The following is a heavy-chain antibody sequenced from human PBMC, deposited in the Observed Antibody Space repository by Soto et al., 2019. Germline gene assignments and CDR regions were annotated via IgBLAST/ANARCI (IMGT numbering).Heavy chain of an antibody. J-gene: IGHJ4*02. Sequence: GASVKVSCKASGYTFTGYYMHWVRQAPEQGLEWMGWINPNSGGTNYAQKFQGWVTMTRDTSISTAYMELSRLRSDDTAVYYCARVSSGQYYDFWSGYPYYFDYWGQGTLVTVS. CDR2: INPNSGGT. V-gene: IGHV1-2*04. CDR1: GYTFTGYY. CDR3: ARVSSGQYYDFWSGYPYYFDY. D-gene: IGHD3-3*01.